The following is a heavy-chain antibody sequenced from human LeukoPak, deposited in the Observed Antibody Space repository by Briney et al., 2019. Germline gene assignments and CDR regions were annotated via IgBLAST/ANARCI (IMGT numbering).Heavy chain of an antibody. V-gene: IGHV4-4*09. CDR2: IYTSGST. Sequence: PSETLSLTCTVSGGSISSYYWSWIRQPPGKGLEWIGYIYTSGSTNYNPSLKSRVTISVDTSKNQFSLKLSSVTAADTAVYYCARRRYSSGWYWFDPWGQETLVTVSS. CDR1: GGSISSYY. J-gene: IGHJ5*02. CDR3: ARRRYSSGWYWFDP. D-gene: IGHD6-19*01.